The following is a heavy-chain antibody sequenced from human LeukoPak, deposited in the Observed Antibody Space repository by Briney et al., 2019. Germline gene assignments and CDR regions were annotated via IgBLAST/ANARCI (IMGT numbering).Heavy chain of an antibody. D-gene: IGHD3-16*02. J-gene: IGHJ4*02. CDR2: IYYSGST. CDR1: GGSISSYY. Sequence: SETLSLTCTVSGGSISSYYWSWIRQPPGKGLEWIGYIYYSGSTNYNPPLKSRVTISVDTSKNQFSLKLSSVTAADTAVYYCARVIMITFGGVIVDYYFDYWGQGTLVTVSS. V-gene: IGHV4-59*01. CDR3: ARVIMITFGGVIVDYYFDY.